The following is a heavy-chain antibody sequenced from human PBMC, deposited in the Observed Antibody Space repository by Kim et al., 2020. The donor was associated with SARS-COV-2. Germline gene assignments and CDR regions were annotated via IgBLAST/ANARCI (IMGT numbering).Heavy chain of an antibody. D-gene: IGHD5-18*01. CDR1: GFTFSSYG. CDR2: ISYDGSNK. V-gene: IGHV3-30*18. J-gene: IGHJ6*02. Sequence: GGSLRLSCAASGFTFSSYGMHWVRQAPGKGLEWVAVISYDGSNKYYADSVKGRFTISRDNSKNTLYLQMNSLRAEDTAVYYCAKVGTAMVRERPKYNYGMDVWGQGTTVTVSS. CDR3: AKVGTAMVRERPKYNYGMDV.